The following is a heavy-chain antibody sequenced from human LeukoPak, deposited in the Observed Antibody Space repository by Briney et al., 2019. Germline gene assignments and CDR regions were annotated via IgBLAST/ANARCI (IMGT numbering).Heavy chain of an antibody. CDR3: SRHEALPGDY. V-gene: IGHV3-73*01. CDR1: GFTFSGYT. CDR2: IRAKADNYAT. Sequence: GGSLRLSCAASGFTFSGYTIHWVRQASGKGLEWVGHIRAKADNYATDYDASVKGRFTISRDDSKNTAFLQMNRLKTEDTAVYYCSRHEALPGDYWGQGTQVTVSS. D-gene: IGHD2-21*02. J-gene: IGHJ4*02.